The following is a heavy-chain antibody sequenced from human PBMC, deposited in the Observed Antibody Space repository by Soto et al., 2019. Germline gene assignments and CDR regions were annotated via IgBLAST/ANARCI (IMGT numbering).Heavy chain of an antibody. J-gene: IGHJ5*02. CDR3: ARAGHYYDSSGYYSVGWFDP. D-gene: IGHD3-22*01. Sequence: GRLRRSCSASGFTFSDYYMSWIRQAPGKGLEWVSYISSSSSYTNYADSVKGRFTISRDNAKNSLYLQMNSLRAEDTAVYYCARAGHYYDSSGYYSVGWFDPWGQGTLVTVYS. CDR2: ISSSSSYT. CDR1: GFTFSDYY. V-gene: IGHV3-11*06.